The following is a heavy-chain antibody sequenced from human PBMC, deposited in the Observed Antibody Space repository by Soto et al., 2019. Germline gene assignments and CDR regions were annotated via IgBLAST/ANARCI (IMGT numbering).Heavy chain of an antibody. V-gene: IGHV5-51*01. D-gene: IGHD4-4*01. CDR3: ARIASNPDSWFDP. CDR2: IYPGDSDT. Sequence: PGESLKISCKGSGYSLTSYWIGWVRQMPGKGLERMGIIYPGDSDTRYSPSFQGQVTISADKSISTAYLQWSSLKASDTAMYYCARIASNPDSWFDPWGQGTLVTVS. J-gene: IGHJ5*02. CDR1: GYSLTSYW.